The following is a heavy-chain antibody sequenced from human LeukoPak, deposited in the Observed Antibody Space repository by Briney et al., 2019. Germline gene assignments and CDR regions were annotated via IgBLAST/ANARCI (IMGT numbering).Heavy chain of an antibody. CDR3: AKEAPVTNLMIGEAFDI. D-gene: IGHD3-16*01. CDR1: GYTFTNYG. J-gene: IGHJ3*02. CDR2: ISSYGDNT. V-gene: IGHV1-18*01. Sequence: GASVKVSCKASGYTFTNYGIAWVRQAPGQGLEWMGWISSYGDNTDYAQELQDRVTLTTDTSTNTAYMELRSLTSDDTAVYYCAKEAPVTNLMIGEAFDIWGQGTMVTVSS.